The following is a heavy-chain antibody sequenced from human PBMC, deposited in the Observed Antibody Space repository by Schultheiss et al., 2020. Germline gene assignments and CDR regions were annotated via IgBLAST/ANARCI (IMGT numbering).Heavy chain of an antibody. D-gene: IGHD4-17*01. Sequence: GGSLRLSCAASGFTFSSYGMHWVRQAPGKGLEWVAVIWYDGSNKYYVDSVKGRFTISRDNSKNTLFLQMNSLRAEDTAVYYCARGYHGDYDFDYWGQGTLVTVSS. CDR1: GFTFSSYG. J-gene: IGHJ4*02. V-gene: IGHV3-30*19. CDR3: ARGYHGDYDFDY. CDR2: IWYDGSNK.